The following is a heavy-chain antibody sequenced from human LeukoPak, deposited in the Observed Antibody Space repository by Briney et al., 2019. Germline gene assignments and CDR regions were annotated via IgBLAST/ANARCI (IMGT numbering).Heavy chain of an antibody. J-gene: IGHJ4*02. CDR1: GFTFSSYA. Sequence: GGSLRLSYAASGFTFSSYAMHWVRQAPGKGLEWVAVISYDGSNKYYADSVKGRFTISRDNSKNTLYLQMNSLRAEDTAVYYCARQKDDTAMVSCYFDYWGQGTLVTVSS. D-gene: IGHD5-18*01. CDR2: ISYDGSNK. CDR3: ARQKDDTAMVSCYFDY. V-gene: IGHV3-30-3*01.